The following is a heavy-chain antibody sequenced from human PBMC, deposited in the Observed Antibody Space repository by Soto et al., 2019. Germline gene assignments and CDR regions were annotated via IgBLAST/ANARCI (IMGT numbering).Heavy chain of an antibody. CDR2: ISYDGSDK. J-gene: IGHJ4*02. Sequence: GSLILSCAASGFTFSSYAMHWVRQAPGKGLEWVAVISYDGSDKYYADSVKGRFTISRDNSKNTLNLQTNSLRADDTAVYYCAKALGELSPESYDYWGQGTLVTVSS. V-gene: IGHV3-30*18. CDR1: GFTFSSYA. CDR3: AKALGELSPESYDY. D-gene: IGHD3-16*02.